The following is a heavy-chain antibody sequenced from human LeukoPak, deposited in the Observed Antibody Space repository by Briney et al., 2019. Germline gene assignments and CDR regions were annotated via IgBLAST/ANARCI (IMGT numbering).Heavy chain of an antibody. CDR3: AKETDGRGSINFDY. Sequence: GGSLRLSCAASGFTFSSYGMSWVRQAPGKGLEWVSGIINSGGVTYYADSVKGRFTISRDNSKNTLYLQMNSLRVEDTAVYYCAKETDGRGSINFDYWGQGTLVTVSS. CDR2: IINSGGVT. CDR1: GFTFSSYG. D-gene: IGHD1-26*01. J-gene: IGHJ4*02. V-gene: IGHV3-23*01.